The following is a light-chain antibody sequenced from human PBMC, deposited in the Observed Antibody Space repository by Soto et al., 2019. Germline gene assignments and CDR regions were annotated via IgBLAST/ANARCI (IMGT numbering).Light chain of an antibody. Sequence: QSALTQPPSASGSPGQSVTISCSGTSSDIGAYNYVSWYQQHPGKAPKLMIYDVFKRPSGVPDRFSGSKSGNTASLTVSGLQAEDEDDYYCSSYAGSNNVCVFGTGTQVTVL. CDR1: SSDIGAYNY. CDR2: DVF. CDR3: SSYAGSNNVCV. V-gene: IGLV2-8*01. J-gene: IGLJ1*01.